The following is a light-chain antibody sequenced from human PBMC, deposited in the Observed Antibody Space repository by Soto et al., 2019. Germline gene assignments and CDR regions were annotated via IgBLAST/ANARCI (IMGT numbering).Light chain of an antibody. CDR1: QSVSSY. CDR2: DTS. CDR3: QQYGNFPYT. J-gene: IGKJ2*01. Sequence: DIQMTQSPSSLSASVGDRVTITCRASQSVSSYLSWYQQKPGKAPKLLIYDTSNLQSGVPSRFSGSGSGTDFTLTISSLQSEDFATYYCQQYGNFPYTFGQGTKLEIK. V-gene: IGKV1-39*01.